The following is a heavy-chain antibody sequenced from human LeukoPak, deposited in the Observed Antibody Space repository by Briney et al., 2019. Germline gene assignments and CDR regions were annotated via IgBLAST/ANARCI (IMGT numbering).Heavy chain of an antibody. V-gene: IGHV4-4*07. CDR1: GGSISTYS. Sequence: SETLSLTCTVSGGSISTYSWTWVRQYPGKGLEWIGSVVTTTTNYSPALRSRVAISVHTSKNQFSLRLESVTTADTAVYYCARDTTVASRMQFWGQGALVTVSS. D-gene: IGHD6-19*01. CDR2: VVTTTT. J-gene: IGHJ4*02. CDR3: ARDTTVASRMQF.